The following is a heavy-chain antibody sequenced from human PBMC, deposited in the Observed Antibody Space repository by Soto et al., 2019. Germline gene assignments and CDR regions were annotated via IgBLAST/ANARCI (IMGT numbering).Heavy chain of an antibody. V-gene: IGHV5-51*01. Sequence: VESVKISCNGSGYSFTSYWIGWVRQMPGKGLEWMGIIYPGDSDTRYSSSFQGQVTISADKSISTAYLQWSSLKASDTAMYYCASSHSSSWYNDAFDIWGQGTMVTVSS. CDR3: ASSHSSSWYNDAFDI. CDR2: IYPGDSDT. J-gene: IGHJ3*02. CDR1: GYSFTSYW. D-gene: IGHD6-13*01.